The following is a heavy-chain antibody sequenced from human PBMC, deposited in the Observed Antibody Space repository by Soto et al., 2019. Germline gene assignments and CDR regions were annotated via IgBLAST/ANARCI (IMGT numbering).Heavy chain of an antibody. CDR2: IIPIFGTA. Sequence: QVQLVQSGAEVKKPGSSVKVSCKASGGTFSNYAINWVRQAPGQGLEWMGGIIPIFGTANYAQKFQGRVTITADESTRTAYLDLSRLRSEDTAVYYCARPVEMATISRSYLFYWGQGTLVTVSS. CDR3: ARPVEMATISRSYLFY. CDR1: GGTFSNYA. J-gene: IGHJ4*02. D-gene: IGHD5-12*01. V-gene: IGHV1-69*01.